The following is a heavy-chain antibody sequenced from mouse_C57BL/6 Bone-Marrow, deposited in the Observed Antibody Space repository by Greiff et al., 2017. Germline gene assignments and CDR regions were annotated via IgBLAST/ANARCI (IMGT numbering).Heavy chain of an antibody. D-gene: IGHD1-1*01. J-gene: IGHJ2*01. CDR3: ARRITPYYYGSSIFDY. CDR2: INPYNGGT. Sequence: EVQLQQSGPVLVKPGASVKMSCKASGYTFTDYYMNWVKQSHGKSLEWIGVINPYNGGTSYNQKFKGKATLTVDKSSSTAYMELNSLTSEDSAVYYCARRITPYYYGSSIFDYWGQGTTLTVSS. V-gene: IGHV1-19*01. CDR1: GYTFTDYY.